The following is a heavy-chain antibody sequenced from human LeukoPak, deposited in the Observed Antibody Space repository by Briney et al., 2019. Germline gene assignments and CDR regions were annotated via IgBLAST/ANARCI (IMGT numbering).Heavy chain of an antibody. CDR2: IYYSGST. CDR3: ASPINYDILTGYLTTFDY. J-gene: IGHJ4*02. V-gene: IGHV4-39*01. Sequence: PSETLSLTCTVSGGSISSSGYYWGWIRQPPGKGLEWIGSIYYSGSTYYNPSLESRVTISVDTSKNQFSLELSFVTAADTAVYYCASPINYDILTGYLTTFDYWGQGILVTVSP. CDR1: GGSISSSGYY. D-gene: IGHD3-9*01.